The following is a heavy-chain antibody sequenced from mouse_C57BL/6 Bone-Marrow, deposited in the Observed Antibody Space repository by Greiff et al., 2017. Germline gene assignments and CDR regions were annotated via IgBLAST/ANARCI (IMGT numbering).Heavy chain of an antibody. Sequence: VQGVESGPGLVQPSQSLSITCTVSGFSLTSYGVHWVRQSPGQGLEWLGVIWSGGSTDYNAAFISRLSISKDNSKSQVFFKMNSLQADDTAIYYCASSLYYYAMDYWGQGTSVTVSS. CDR1: GFSLTSYG. J-gene: IGHJ4*01. D-gene: IGHD6-5*01. CDR2: IWSGGST. CDR3: ASSLYYYAMDY. V-gene: IGHV2-2*01.